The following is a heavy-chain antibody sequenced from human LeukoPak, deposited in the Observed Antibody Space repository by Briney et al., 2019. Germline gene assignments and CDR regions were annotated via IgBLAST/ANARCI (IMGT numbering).Heavy chain of an antibody. CDR2: IYYSGST. J-gene: IGHJ4*02. CDR3: ARWFGVGATTAYDY. CDR1: GGSISSGGYY. D-gene: IGHD1-26*01. Sequence: SETLSLTCTVSGGSISSGGYYWSWFRQHPGKGLEWIGYIYYSGSTYYNPSLKSRVTISVDTSKNQFSLKLSSVTAADTAVYYCARWFGVGATTAYDYWGQGTLVTVSS. V-gene: IGHV4-31*03.